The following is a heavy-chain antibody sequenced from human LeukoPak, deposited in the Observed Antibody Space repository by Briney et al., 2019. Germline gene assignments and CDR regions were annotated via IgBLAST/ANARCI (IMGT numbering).Heavy chain of an antibody. CDR3: ARDLGYSSGWYSAPMDV. CDR2: IYSGGST. J-gene: IGHJ6*04. Sequence: KTGGSLRLSCAASGFTVSSNYMSWVRQAPGKGLEWVSVIYSGGSTYYADSVKGRFTISRDNAKNSLYLQMNSLRAEDTAVYYCARDLGYSSGWYSAPMDVWGKGTTVTVSS. D-gene: IGHD6-19*01. V-gene: IGHV3-53*01. CDR1: GFTVSSNY.